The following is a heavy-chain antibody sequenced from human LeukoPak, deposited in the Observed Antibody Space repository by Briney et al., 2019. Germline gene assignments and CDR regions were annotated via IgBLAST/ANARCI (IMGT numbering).Heavy chain of an antibody. CDR3: ARVGAVGDSSGLRDPFDY. J-gene: IGHJ4*02. CDR2: IIPILGIA. Sequence: SVKVSCKASGGTFSSYTISWVRQAPGQGLEWMGRIIPILGIANYAQKFQGRVTITADKSTSTAYMELSSLRSEDTAVYYCARVGAVGDSSGLRDPFDYWGQGTLVTVSS. V-gene: IGHV1-69*02. D-gene: IGHD3-22*01. CDR1: GGTFSSYT.